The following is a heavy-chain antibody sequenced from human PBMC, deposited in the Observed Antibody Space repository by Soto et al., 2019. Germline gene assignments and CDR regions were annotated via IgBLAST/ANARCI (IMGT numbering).Heavy chain of an antibody. CDR3: ARRRDGGGATDHFQH. V-gene: IGHV4-39*01. CDR1: DGSISSRTYY. D-gene: IGHD1-26*01. CDR2: MYYSGST. Sequence: QLQLQESGPGLVKPSETLSLTCTVSDGSISSRTYYWGWIRQPPGKGLEWIGSMYYSGSTYYNPSLKSRVTISVDTSKNPFALKLSSVTAADPAVYYCARRRDGGGATDHFQHWGQGTLVTVSS. J-gene: IGHJ1*01.